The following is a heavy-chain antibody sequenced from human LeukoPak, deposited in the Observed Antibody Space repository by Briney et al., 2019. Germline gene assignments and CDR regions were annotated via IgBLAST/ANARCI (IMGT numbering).Heavy chain of an antibody. J-gene: IGHJ3*02. Sequence: GGSLRLSCAASGFTISIYSMNWVRQAPGKGLEWVSAIISSGTYIYYSDSLKGRFTISRDNAKNSLYLQMNSLRAEDTALYYCARDQNDAFDIWGQGTMVTVSS. CDR2: IISSGTYI. CDR3: ARDQNDAFDI. CDR1: GFTISIYS. V-gene: IGHV3-21*01.